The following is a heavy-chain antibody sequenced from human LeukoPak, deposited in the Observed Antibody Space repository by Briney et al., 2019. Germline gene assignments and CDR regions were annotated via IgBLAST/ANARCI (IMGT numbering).Heavy chain of an antibody. Sequence: SVKVSCKASGGTFSSYAISWVRQAPGQGLEWMGRIIPILGIANYAQKFQGRVTITADKSTSTAYMELSSLRSEDTAVYYCARDGDYGDHYSLDYWGQGTLVTVSS. CDR1: GGTFSSYA. CDR3: ARDGDYGDHYSLDY. CDR2: IIPILGIA. J-gene: IGHJ4*02. D-gene: IGHD4-17*01. V-gene: IGHV1-69*04.